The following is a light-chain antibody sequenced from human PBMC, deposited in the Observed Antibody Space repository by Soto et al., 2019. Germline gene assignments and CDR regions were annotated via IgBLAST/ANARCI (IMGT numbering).Light chain of an antibody. CDR1: QGIGDT. V-gene: IGKV3-15*01. CDR3: QHYVTWPLT. CDR2: DTS. J-gene: IGKJ4*01. Sequence: EIVMTQSPAALSVYPREGAALSCRASQGIGDTLAWYQQKPGQTPRLLIYDTSIRATGVPARFSGSRSGAEFTLTISSLQSEDFAVYYCQHYVTWPLTFGGGT.